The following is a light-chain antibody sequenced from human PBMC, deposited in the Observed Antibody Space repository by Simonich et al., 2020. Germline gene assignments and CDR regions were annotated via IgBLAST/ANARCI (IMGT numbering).Light chain of an antibody. J-gene: IGLJ3*02. CDR2: DVS. CDR1: SSDVGGYNY. CDR3: SSYTSSSTLV. Sequence: QSALTQPASVSGSPGQSITISCTGTSSDVGGYNYVSWYQQHPGKAPKLMIYDVSKRPSGVSNRFSGSKSGNMASLTISGLHAEDEADYYCSSYTSSSTLVFGGGTKLTVL. V-gene: IGLV2-14*01.